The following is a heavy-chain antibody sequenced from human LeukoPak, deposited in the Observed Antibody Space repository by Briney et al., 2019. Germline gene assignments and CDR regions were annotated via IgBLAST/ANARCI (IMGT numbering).Heavy chain of an antibody. Sequence: SETLSLTCAASGYSISSGYYWGWLRPPPGKGLVWIGCICHSGSTYYNPSLKSRVTISVDTSKNQSSLKLSSVTAADTAVYYCARVGEDSSSPGFDPWGQGTLVTVSS. V-gene: IGHV4-38-2*01. CDR3: ARVGEDSSSPGFDP. J-gene: IGHJ5*02. D-gene: IGHD6-13*01. CDR2: ICHSGST. CDR1: GYSISSGYY.